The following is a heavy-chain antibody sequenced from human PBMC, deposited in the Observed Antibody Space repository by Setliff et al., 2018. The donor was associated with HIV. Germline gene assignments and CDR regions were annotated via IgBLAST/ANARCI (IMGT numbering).Heavy chain of an antibody. J-gene: IGHJ2*01. D-gene: IGHD3-10*01. CDR1: GDSIGDYY. CDR3: ARDWVTRSNYYGSGSPWYFDF. Sequence: SETLSLTCTVSGDSIGDYYWNWIRQPAGKGLEWIGRVYASAYSNYNPSLKSRVTMSVDTSQNQFSLKLRSANAADTAAYYCARDWVTRSNYYGSGSPWYFDFWGRGILVTVSS. V-gene: IGHV4-4*07. CDR2: VYASAYS.